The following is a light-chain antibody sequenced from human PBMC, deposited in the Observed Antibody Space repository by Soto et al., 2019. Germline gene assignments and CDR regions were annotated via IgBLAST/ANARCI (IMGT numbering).Light chain of an antibody. CDR1: ASDVGVYNY. CDR2: EVT. J-gene: IGLJ1*01. Sequence: QSVLTQPPSASGSLGQSVTISCTGTASDVGVYNYVSWYQQHPGKAPKLMIYEVTKRPSGVPDRFSGSKSGNTASLTVSGLQAEDEADYYRSSYAGSNTLYVFGTGTKVTVL. CDR3: SSYAGSNTLYV. V-gene: IGLV2-8*01.